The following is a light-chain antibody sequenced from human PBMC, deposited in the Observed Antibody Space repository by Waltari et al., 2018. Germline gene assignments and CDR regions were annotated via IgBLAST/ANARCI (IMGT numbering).Light chain of an antibody. CDR1: QTIRTD. V-gene: IGKV1-39*01. CDR3: QQSYSTPPT. J-gene: IGKJ4*01. CDR2: GAS. Sequence: DIQMTQSPSSLSASVGDRVTITCRTSQTIRTDLNWYQQKPGKAPKVLIYGASNLQSGVPSRFSGSGSVTDFTLTISSLQPEDVATYYCQQSYSTPPTFGGGTKVEIK.